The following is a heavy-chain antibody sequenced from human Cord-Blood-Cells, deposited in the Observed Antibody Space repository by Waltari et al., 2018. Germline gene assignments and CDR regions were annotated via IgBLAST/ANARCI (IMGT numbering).Heavy chain of an antibody. CDR1: GGTFRRYA. D-gene: IGHD7-27*01. CDR3: ASYSNWFDAFDI. Sequence: QVQLVQSAAGEKKPGSSVTVSCVASGGTFRRYAIRWVRQAPGQGLEWMGGIIPIFGTANYAQKFQGRVTITADESTSTAYMELSSLRSEDTAVYYCASYSNWFDAFDIWGQGTMVTVSS. J-gene: IGHJ3*02. CDR2: IIPIFGTA. V-gene: IGHV1-69*01.